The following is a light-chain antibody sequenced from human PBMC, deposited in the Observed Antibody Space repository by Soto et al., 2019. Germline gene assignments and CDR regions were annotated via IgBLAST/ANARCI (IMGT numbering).Light chain of an antibody. V-gene: IGKV3-20*01. J-gene: IGKJ1*01. Sequence: ETVLTQSPGTLSLSPGERATLSCRASQSVSSSFLAWYQQKPGQAPRLLIYGASNRATGIPDRFSGSGSGTDFTLTISRLEPEDLAVYYCQQYVTSPWAFGQGTKVDIK. CDR2: GAS. CDR3: QQYVTSPWA. CDR1: QSVSSSF.